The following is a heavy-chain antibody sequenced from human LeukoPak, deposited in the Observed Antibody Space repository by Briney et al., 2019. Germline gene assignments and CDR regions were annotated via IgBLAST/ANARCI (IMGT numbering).Heavy chain of an antibody. CDR3: ARDISGYYYFDY. J-gene: IGHJ4*02. CDR1: GFTFSNYG. D-gene: IGHD3-22*01. V-gene: IGHV3-33*01. Sequence: PGRSLRLSCAASGFTFSNYGMHWVRQAPGKGLEWVAVIWYDGSNKYYADSVKGRFIISRDNSKNTLYLQMNGLRAEDTAVYYCARDISGYYYFDYWGQGTLVTVSS. CDR2: IWYDGSNK.